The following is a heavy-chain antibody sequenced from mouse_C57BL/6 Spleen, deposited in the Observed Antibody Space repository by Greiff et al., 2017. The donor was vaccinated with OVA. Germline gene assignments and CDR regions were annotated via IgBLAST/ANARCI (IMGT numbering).Heavy chain of an antibody. J-gene: IGHJ3*01. CDR2: ISRGGSYT. CDR3: ARQGTMVTTGWFAY. CDR1: GFTFSSYG. V-gene: IGHV5-6*01. Sequence: EVKLMESGGDLVKPGGSLKLSCAASGFTFSSYGMSWVRQTPDKRLEWVATISRGGSYTYYPDSVKWRFTISRDNAKNTLYLQMSSLKSEDTAMYYCARQGTMVTTGWFAYWGQGTLVTVSA. D-gene: IGHD2-2*01.